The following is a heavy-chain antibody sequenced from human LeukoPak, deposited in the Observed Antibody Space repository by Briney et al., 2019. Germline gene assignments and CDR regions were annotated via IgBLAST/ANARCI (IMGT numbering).Heavy chain of an antibody. CDR2: ISAYNGNT. J-gene: IGHJ4*02. D-gene: IGHD3-9*01. CDR1: GYTFTSYG. Sequence: VASVKVSCKASGYTFTSYGISWVRQAPGQGLEWMGWISAYNGNTNYAQKLQGRVTMTTDTSTSTAYMELRSLRSDDTAVYYCAREAPHYDILTGYYNGIYYFDYWGQGTLVTVSS. CDR3: AREAPHYDILTGYYNGIYYFDY. V-gene: IGHV1-18*01.